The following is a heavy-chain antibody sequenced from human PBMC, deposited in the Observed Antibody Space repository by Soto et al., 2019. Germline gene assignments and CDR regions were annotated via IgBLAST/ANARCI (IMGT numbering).Heavy chain of an antibody. J-gene: IGHJ4*02. Sequence: GGSLRLSCATSGLTFSNYAMSWVRQAPGGGLEWVSSMSGSSSTTYYADSVRGRFAISRDRSKNTLYLQMSSLRAEDTALYYCAKNQERELPRVIDFWGQGTRVTVSS. V-gene: IGHV3-23*01. CDR2: MSGSSSTT. CDR1: GLTFSNYA. D-gene: IGHD1-7*01. CDR3: AKNQERELPRVIDF.